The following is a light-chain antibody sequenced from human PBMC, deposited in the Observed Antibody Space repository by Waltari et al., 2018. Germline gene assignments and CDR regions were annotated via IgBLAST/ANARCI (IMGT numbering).Light chain of an antibody. J-gene: IGLJ3*02. CDR2: ENS. Sequence: QSALTQPASVSGSPGQSITISCTGTTSDVGNYNLVSWYQQVPGRAPKLMIYENSRRPSDISHRFSGSKSGNSASLTISGLQAEDEADYHCCSFASSRTWVFGGGTKLTVL. CDR1: TSDVGNYNL. CDR3: CSFASSRTWV. V-gene: IGLV2-23*01.